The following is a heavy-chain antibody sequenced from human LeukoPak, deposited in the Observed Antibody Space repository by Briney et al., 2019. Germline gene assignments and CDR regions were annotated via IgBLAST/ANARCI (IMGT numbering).Heavy chain of an antibody. CDR3: ARGGDILTGYYRSDY. CDR2: IYYSGST. V-gene: IGHV4-59*08. D-gene: IGHD3-9*01. CDR1: GGSINSYY. J-gene: IGHJ4*02. Sequence: PSETLSRTCTVSGGSINSYYWSWIRQPPGKGLEWIGYIYYSGSTNYNPSLKSRVTISVDTSKNQFSLKLSSVTAADTAVYYCARGGDILTGYYRSDYWGQGTLVTVSS.